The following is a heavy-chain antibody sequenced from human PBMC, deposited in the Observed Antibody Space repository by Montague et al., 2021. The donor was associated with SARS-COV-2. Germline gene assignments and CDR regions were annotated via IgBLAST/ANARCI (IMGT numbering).Heavy chain of an antibody. CDR3: ARQPYLASAYYFDY. V-gene: IGHV4-59*01. D-gene: IGHD3-10*01. Sequence: SETLSLTCSVSGASITTYYWSWIRQAPGKGLEWIAYIFHSGHTNYNPSLRSRVAISIDTSRDQFSLSLTSITAADTALYYCARQPYLASAYYFDYWGLGTLVTVSS. J-gene: IGHJ4*02. CDR2: IFHSGHT. CDR1: GASITTYY.